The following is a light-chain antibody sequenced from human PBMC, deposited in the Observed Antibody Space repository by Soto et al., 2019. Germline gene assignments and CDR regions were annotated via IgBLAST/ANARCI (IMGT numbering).Light chain of an antibody. J-gene: IGLJ3*02. CDR3: SSYTSSSTPWV. CDR1: SSDVGGYNY. CDR2: DVS. V-gene: IGLV2-14*01. Sequence: QSALTQPASVSGSPGQSITISCTGTSSDVGGYNYVSWYQQHPGKAPKLMIYDVSNRPSGVSNRFSGSKSGNTASLTISGLQDEDEDAYYCSSYTSSSTPWVFGGGTKLTVL.